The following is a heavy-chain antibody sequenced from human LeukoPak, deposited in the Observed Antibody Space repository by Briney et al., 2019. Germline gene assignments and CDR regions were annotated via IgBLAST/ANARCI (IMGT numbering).Heavy chain of an antibody. CDR2: TGGTT. Sequence: TGGTTNYNPSLKSRVTMSVDTSANQLSLRLSSVTAADTAVYYCARDLGGYSSGSYFYVMDVWGKGTTVTVSS. D-gene: IGHD5-18*01. V-gene: IGHV4-4*07. CDR3: ARDLGGYSSGSYFYVMDV. J-gene: IGHJ6*04.